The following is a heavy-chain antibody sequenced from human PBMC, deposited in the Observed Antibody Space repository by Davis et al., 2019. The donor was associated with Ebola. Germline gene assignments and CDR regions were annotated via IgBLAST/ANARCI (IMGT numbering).Heavy chain of an antibody. D-gene: IGHD3-22*01. V-gene: IGHV4-59*08. CDR1: GGSIRSYY. J-gene: IGHJ4*02. CDR2: IYYIGNT. Sequence: MPSETLSLTCTVSGGSIRSYYWSWIRQPPGKGLEWIGYIYYIGNTKYNPSLKSLVTISVHTSRSQFSLELTSVSAADTAVYYCAGYYYDSGGNYRMDYWGQGTLVTVSS. CDR3: AGYYYDSGGNYRMDY.